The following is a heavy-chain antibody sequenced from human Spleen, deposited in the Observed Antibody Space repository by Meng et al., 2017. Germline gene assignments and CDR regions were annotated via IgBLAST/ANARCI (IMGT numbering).Heavy chain of an antibody. CDR3: ARSLISGQWVIGS. CDR2: ISGSGGGT. CDR1: GFTFSSYA. J-gene: IGHJ4*02. V-gene: IGHV3-23*01. Sequence: GESLKISCAASGFTFSSYAMNWVRQAPGKGLEWVSGISGSGGGTYYADSVKGRFSISRDNAKNSLYLQMSSLRAEDTAVYYCARSLISGQWVIGSWGQGTLVTVSS. D-gene: IGHD3/OR15-3a*01.